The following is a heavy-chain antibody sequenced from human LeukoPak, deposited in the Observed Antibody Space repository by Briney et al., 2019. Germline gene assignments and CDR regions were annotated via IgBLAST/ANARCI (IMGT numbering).Heavy chain of an antibody. CDR1: GYTFTSYG. Sequence: ASVKVSCKASGYTFTSYGISWVRQAPGQGLEWMGWISAYNGNTNYAQKLQGRVTMTTDTSTSTAHMELRSLRSDDTAVYYCASGSHTLRYFDWLRGYYYGMDVWGQGTTVTVSS. CDR2: ISAYNGNT. J-gene: IGHJ6*02. V-gene: IGHV1-18*01. D-gene: IGHD3-9*01. CDR3: ASGSHTLRYFDWLRGYYYGMDV.